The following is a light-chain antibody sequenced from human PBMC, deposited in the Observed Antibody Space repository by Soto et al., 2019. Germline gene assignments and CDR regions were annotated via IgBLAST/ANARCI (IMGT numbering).Light chain of an antibody. CDR2: GAF. V-gene: IGKV3-20*01. Sequence: EFVLTQSPGTLSLSPGERATLSCRASQSVSSTFLAWYQQKPGQTPRLLIYGAFRRASGIPDRFSGSGSGTDFTLTISRLEPEDFAVYYCHYYDDSPPVTFGPGTKVDIK. CDR3: HYYDDSPPVT. J-gene: IGKJ3*01. CDR1: QSVSSTF.